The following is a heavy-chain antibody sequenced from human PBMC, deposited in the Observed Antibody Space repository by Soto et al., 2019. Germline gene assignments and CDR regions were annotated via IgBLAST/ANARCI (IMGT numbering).Heavy chain of an antibody. CDR2: IRSKAYGGTT. J-gene: IGHJ4*02. Sequence: PVGSLRLSCTASGFTYGDYAMSWVRQAPGKGLEWVGFIRSKAYGGTTEYAASVKGRFTISRDDSKSIAYLQMNSLKTEDTAVYYCTIVSAGYSSSWGQGTLVTVSS. CDR3: TIVSAGYSSS. D-gene: IGHD6-13*01. CDR1: GFTYGDYA. V-gene: IGHV3-49*04.